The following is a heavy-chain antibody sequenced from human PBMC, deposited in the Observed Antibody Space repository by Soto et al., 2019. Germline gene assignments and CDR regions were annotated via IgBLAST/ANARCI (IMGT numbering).Heavy chain of an antibody. V-gene: IGHV3-33*08. CDR2: IWHDGNNK. Sequence: VHLVESGGGEVQPGRSLRLSCGASGFTLSSYGMHWVRQAPGKGLEWVAVIWHDGNNKYYADSVKGRFTVSRDNSKNTLYLEMNSLRVEDTAVYYCARDRGSDDPIDYWGQGTLLTVSS. J-gene: IGHJ4*02. CDR3: ARDRGSDDPIDY. CDR1: GFTLSSYG. D-gene: IGHD2-21*01.